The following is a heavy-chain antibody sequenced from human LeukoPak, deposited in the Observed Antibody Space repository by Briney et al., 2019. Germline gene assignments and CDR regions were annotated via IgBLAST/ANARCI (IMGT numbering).Heavy chain of an antibody. J-gene: IGHJ4*02. D-gene: IGHD3-22*01. CDR2: IWYDGSNQ. CDR3: AKGDSPDPFEH. V-gene: IGHV3-33*02. CDR1: GFTFSSYG. Sequence: PGGSLRLSCTASGFTFSSYGMHWVRQAPGKGLEGVAVIWYDGSNQQYADSAKGRFTISRDNSGNTVFLQMNSLRPEDTAVYYCAKGDSPDPFEHWGLGTLVTVSS.